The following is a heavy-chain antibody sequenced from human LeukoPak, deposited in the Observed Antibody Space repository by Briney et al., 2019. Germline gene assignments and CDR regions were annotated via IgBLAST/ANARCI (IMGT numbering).Heavy chain of an antibody. CDR1: GRSFSGYY. CDR2: INHSGST. V-gene: IGHV4-34*01. Sequence: SETLSLTCAVYGRSFSGYYWSWVRQPPGKGLEWIGEINHSGSTNYNPSLKSRVTLSVETSKNQFSLKLSSVTAADTAVYDCARLRTYSSSWFARRNYYWGQGTLVTVSS. J-gene: IGHJ4*02. D-gene: IGHD6-13*01. CDR3: ARLRTYSSSWFARRNYY.